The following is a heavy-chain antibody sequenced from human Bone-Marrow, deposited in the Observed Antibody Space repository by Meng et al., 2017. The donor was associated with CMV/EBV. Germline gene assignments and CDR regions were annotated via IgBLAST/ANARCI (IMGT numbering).Heavy chain of an antibody. CDR2: ITPNSGGT. CDR1: GYTFTGYY. D-gene: IGHD2-2*01. V-gene: IGHV1-2*02. J-gene: IGHJ6*02. Sequence: ASVKVSCKASGYTFTGYYMNWVRQAPGQELEWMGWITPNSGGTNYAQKFQGRVTMTRDTSISTAYMELSRLGSDDTAVYYCARGGVRGFVVVPDYGMDVWGQGTTVTVSS. CDR3: ARGGVRGFVVVPDYGMDV.